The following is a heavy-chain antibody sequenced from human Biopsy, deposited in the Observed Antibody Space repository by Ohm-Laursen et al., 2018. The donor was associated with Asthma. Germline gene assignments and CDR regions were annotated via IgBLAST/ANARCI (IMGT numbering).Heavy chain of an antibody. D-gene: IGHD3-22*01. CDR2: ISTSGGSK. J-gene: IGHJ5*02. CDR3: AKITTDRQKANNWFDP. Sequence: SLRLSCSATGFTFSSYAMSWVRQTPDRGLEWVSGISTSGGSKYYTDSVKGRFTVSRDSSRNTLYLQLSTLRVEDTAVYFCAKITTDRQKANNWFDPWGQGTLVTVSS. V-gene: IGHV3-23*01. CDR1: GFTFSSYA.